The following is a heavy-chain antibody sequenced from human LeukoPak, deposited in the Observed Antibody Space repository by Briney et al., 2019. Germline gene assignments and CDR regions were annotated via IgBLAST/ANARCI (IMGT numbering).Heavy chain of an antibody. J-gene: IGHJ5*02. D-gene: IGHD3-9*01. CDR3: ARSYDILTGYYHNWFDP. Sequence: PSETLSLTCTVSGGSISSSSYYWGWIRQPPGKGLEWIGSIYYSGTSYYNPSLKSQVTMSADTSKNQLSLELRSVTAADTAVYYCARSYDILTGYYHNWFDPWGQGTLVTVSS. V-gene: IGHV4-39*07. CDR1: GGSISSSSYY. CDR2: IYYSGTS.